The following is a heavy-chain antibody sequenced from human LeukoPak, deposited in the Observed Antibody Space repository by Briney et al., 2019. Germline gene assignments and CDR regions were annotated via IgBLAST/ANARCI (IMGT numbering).Heavy chain of an antibody. V-gene: IGHV4-34*01. CDR3: ARSGSGSNWFDP. J-gene: IGHJ5*02. D-gene: IGHD3-10*01. Sequence: PSETLSLTCAVYGGSFSGYYWSWIRQPPGKGLEWIGEINHSGSTNYNPSLKSRVTISVDTSKNQFSLKLSSVTAADTAVYYCARSGSGSNWFDPWGQGTLVTVSS. CDR2: INHSGST. CDR1: GGSFSGYY.